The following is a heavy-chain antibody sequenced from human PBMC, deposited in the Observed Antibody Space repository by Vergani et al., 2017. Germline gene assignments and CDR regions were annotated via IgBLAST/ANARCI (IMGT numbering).Heavy chain of an antibody. J-gene: IGHJ4*02. V-gene: IGHV1-69*06. CDR3: ASLALTTIQGIQY. CDR1: RGPFTPFP. D-gene: IGHD1-14*01. CDR2: IIPIFGTA. Sequence: QVQLVQSGAEVNKPGSSVTVSSTASRGPFTPFPIRWVRPAPGQALEWFGRIIPIFGTANYAQKFQGRVTIAADKSTSTAYMELSSLRSEYTAVYYCASLALTTIQGIQYWGQGTLVTVSS.